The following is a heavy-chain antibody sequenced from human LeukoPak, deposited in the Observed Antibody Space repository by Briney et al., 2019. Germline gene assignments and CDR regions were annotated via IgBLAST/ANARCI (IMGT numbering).Heavy chain of an antibody. Sequence: GGSLRLSCAASGFTFSDYYMSWIRQAPGKGLEWVSYISSSSSYTNYADSVKGRFTISRDNAKNSLYLQMNSLRAEDTAVYYCARVSLSDDSSGYSSDYWGQGTLVTVSS. J-gene: IGHJ4*02. D-gene: IGHD3-22*01. CDR2: ISSSSSYT. CDR3: ARVSLSDDSSGYSSDY. CDR1: GFTFSDYY. V-gene: IGHV3-11*05.